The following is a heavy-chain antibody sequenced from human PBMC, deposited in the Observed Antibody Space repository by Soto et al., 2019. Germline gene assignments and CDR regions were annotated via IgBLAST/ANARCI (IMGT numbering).Heavy chain of an antibody. CDR2: ISGSGGAT. V-gene: IGHV3-23*01. Sequence: GGSLRLSCAASGFTFTRFAVSWVRQAPGKGLEWVSAISGSGGATYYADSVKGRFTVSRDNSRNTVYLQVDSLRVEDTAVYHCANGDCLSPAHFTFWGQGTLDTVSS. CDR1: GFTFTRFA. D-gene: IGHD3-9*01. J-gene: IGHJ4*02. CDR3: ANGDCLSPAHFTF.